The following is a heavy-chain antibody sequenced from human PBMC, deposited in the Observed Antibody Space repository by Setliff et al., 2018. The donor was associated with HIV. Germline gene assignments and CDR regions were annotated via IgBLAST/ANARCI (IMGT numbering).Heavy chain of an antibody. J-gene: IGHJ3*02. CDR2: INPSGGGT. CDR3: ASKIFCTNGVCLDAFDI. Sequence: ASVKVSCKASGYTFTAYYMNWVRQAPGQGLEWMGIINPSGGGTTYAQKFQGRVTMTRDTSTITVYMELSRLRSDDTAVYYCASKIFCTNGVCLDAFDIWGQGTKVTVSS. CDR1: GYTFTAYY. D-gene: IGHD2-8*01. V-gene: IGHV1-46*01.